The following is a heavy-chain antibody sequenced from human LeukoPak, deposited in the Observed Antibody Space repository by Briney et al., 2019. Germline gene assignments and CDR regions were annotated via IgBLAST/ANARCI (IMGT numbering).Heavy chain of an antibody. D-gene: IGHD6-13*01. V-gene: IGHV4-39*01. CDR1: GGSISSTDYY. J-gene: IGHJ4*02. CDR3: ARQGIASAGAGTDY. Sequence: PSETLSLTCTVSGGSISSTDYYWGWIRQPPGRGLEWIGSIYYSGITYYNPSLKSRVTISVDTSKNQFPLKLSSVTAADTAVFYCARQGIASAGAGTDYWGQGTLVTVSS. CDR2: IYYSGIT.